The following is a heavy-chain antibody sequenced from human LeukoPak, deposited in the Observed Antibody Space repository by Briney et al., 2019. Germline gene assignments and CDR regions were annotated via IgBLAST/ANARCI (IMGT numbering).Heavy chain of an antibody. CDR3: ASGDYGDYGGDAFDI. Sequence: SQTLSLTCTVSGGSISSGDYYWSWIRQPPGKGLEWIGYIYYSGSTYYNPSLKSRVTISVDTSKNQFSLKLSSVTAADTAVYYCASGDYGDYGGDAFDIWGQGIMVTVSS. V-gene: IGHV4-30-4*08. CDR2: IYYSGST. J-gene: IGHJ3*02. D-gene: IGHD4-17*01. CDR1: GGSISSGDYY.